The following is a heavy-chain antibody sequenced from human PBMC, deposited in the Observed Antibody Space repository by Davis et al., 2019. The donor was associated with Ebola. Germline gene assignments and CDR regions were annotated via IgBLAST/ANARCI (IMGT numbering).Heavy chain of an antibody. CDR1: GGSFSGYY. D-gene: IGHD3-10*01. J-gene: IGHJ4*02. V-gene: IGHV4-34*01. Sequence: PSETLSLTCAVYGGSFSGYYWSWIRQLPGKGLEWIAEINHSGSTNYNPSLKSRVTISVDTSKNQFSLKLSSVTAADTAVYYCAREQGYYYGSGSCVDYWGQGTLVTVAS. CDR2: INHSGST. CDR3: AREQGYYYGSGSCVDY.